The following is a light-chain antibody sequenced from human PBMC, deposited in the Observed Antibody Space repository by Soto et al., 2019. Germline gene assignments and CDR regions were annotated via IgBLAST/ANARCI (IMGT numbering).Light chain of an antibody. V-gene: IGLV2-14*01. CDR1: SSDVGGYNY. J-gene: IGLJ1*01. CDR2: DVS. CDR3: SSYTSSSTSRV. Sequence: QSALTQPASVSGSPGQSITISCTGTSSDVGGYNYVSWYQQHPGKAPKLMIYDVSNRPSGVSNRFSGSKSGNTASLTISGLQAEDEAVYYCSSYTSSSTSRVFGTGTKLTVL.